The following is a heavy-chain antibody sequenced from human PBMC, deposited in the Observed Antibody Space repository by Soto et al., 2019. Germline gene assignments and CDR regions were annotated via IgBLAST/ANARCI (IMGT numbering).Heavy chain of an antibody. V-gene: IGHV1-3*05. CDR3: ARRIVVVTALDY. D-gene: IGHD2-21*02. CDR2: INAGNGNT. J-gene: IGHJ4*02. CDR1: GYTFTSYA. Sequence: QVQLVQSGAEETKPGASVKVSCKASGYTFTSYAMHWVRQAPGQRLEWMGWINAGNGNTKYSQKFQGRVTITRDTSASTAYMELSSLRSEDTAVYYCARRIVVVTALDYWGQGTLGTVSS.